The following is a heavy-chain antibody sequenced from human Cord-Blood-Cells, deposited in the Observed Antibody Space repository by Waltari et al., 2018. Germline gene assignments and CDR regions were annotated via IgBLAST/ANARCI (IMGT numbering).Heavy chain of an antibody. J-gene: IGHJ5*02. CDR3: ARDSVEGIAIT. CDR2: INAGNGNT. CDR1: GYTFTSYA. V-gene: IGHV1-3*01. Sequence: QVQLVQSGAEVKKPGASVKVSCKASGYTFTSYAMPWVRQAPGQRLEWMGWINAGNGNTKYSQKFQGRVTITRDTSASTAYMELSSLRSEDTAVYYCARDSVEGIAITWGQGTLVTVSS. D-gene: IGHD6-13*01.